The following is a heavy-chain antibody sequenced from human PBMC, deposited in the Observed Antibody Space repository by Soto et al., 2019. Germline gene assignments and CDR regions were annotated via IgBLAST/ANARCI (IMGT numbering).Heavy chain of an antibody. CDR2: ILYDGNNK. D-gene: IGHD1-1*01. CDR1: GFTFSTYS. Sequence: GGSLRLSCAASGFTFSTYSMHWVRQAQGKGLEWVAVILYDGNNKYYSDSVKGRFTISRDNSKNTLYLQMNSLRAEDTAVYYCARDKLRGFRYYFDHWGQGTLVTVSS. CDR3: ARDKLRGFRYYFDH. V-gene: IGHV3-30-3*01. J-gene: IGHJ4*02.